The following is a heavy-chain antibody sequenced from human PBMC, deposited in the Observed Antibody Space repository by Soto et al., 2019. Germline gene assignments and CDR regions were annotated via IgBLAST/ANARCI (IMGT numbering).Heavy chain of an antibody. J-gene: IGHJ4*02. Sequence: GGSLRLSCAASGFTFSSYAMHWVRQAPGKGLEWVAVISYDGSNKYYADSVKGRFTISRDNSKNTLYLQMNSLRAEDTAVYYCARALTRITMVRGVIIGSPIDYWGQGTLVTVSS. CDR1: GFTFSSYA. CDR3: ARALTRITMVRGVIIGSPIDY. CDR2: ISYDGSNK. D-gene: IGHD3-10*01. V-gene: IGHV3-30-3*01.